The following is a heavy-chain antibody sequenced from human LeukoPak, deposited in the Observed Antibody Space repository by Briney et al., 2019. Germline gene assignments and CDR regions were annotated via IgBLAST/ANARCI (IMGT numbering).Heavy chain of an antibody. CDR3: ARVRYYDFWSGYYFDY. V-gene: IGHV4-30-2*01. J-gene: IGHJ4*02. CDR2: IYHSGST. Sequence: ASETLSLTCTVSGGSISSGGYYWSWIRQPPGKGLEWIGYIYHSGSTYYNPSLKSRVTISVDRSKNQFSLKLSSVTAAGTAVYYCARVRYYDFWSGYYFDYWGQGTLVTVSS. CDR1: GGSISSGGYY. D-gene: IGHD3-3*01.